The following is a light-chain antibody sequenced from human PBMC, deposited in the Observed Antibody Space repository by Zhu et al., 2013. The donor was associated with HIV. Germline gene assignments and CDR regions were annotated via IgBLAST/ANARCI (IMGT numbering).Light chain of an antibody. CDR3: TSYTNNKTLL. J-gene: IGLJ2*01. Sequence: QSALTQPPSVSGSPGQSVTISCFGSSSDIGSYNRVSWYQQSSDTAPKLVIYEVSSRPSAVPDRFSGSKSGNMASLTISGIQAEDEADYYCTSYTNNKTLLFGGGTRLTVL. CDR2: EVS. V-gene: IGLV2-18*02. CDR1: SSDIGSYNR.